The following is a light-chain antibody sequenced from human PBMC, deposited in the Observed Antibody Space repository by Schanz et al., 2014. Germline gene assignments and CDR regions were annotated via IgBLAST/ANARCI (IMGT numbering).Light chain of an antibody. CDR1: SSNIGSNT. Sequence: QSVLTQPPSASGTPGQWVTISCSGSSSNIGSNTVNWYQQFPGTAPKLLIYENIQRPSGVPVRFSGSKSGTSASLAITGLQAEDEADYYCQSYDSSRSVLFGGGTKLTVL. CDR3: QSYDSSRSVL. V-gene: IGLV1-44*01. CDR2: ENI. J-gene: IGLJ2*01.